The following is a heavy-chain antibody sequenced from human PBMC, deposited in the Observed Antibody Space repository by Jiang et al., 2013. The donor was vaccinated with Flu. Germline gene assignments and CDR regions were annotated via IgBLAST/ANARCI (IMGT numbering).Heavy chain of an antibody. CDR3: ARAQGYQYWYFDL. CDR1: GGTFSSYT. Sequence: GAEVKKPGSSVKVSCKASGGTFSSYTISWVRQAPGQGLEWMGRIIPILGIANYAQKFQGRVTITADKSTSTAYMELSSLRSEDTAVYYCARAQGYQYWYFDLWGRGTLVTVSS. J-gene: IGHJ2*01. D-gene: IGHD5-18*01. V-gene: IGHV1-69*02. CDR2: IIPILGIA.